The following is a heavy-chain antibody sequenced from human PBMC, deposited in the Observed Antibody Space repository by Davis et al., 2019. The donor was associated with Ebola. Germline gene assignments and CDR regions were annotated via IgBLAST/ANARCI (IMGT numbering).Heavy chain of an antibody. J-gene: IGHJ4*02. CDR1: GFTFTSSA. V-gene: IGHV1-58*02. CDR2: IVVGSVNT. Sequence: AASVKVSCKASGFTFTSSAMQWVRQARGQRLEWIGWIVVGSVNTNYAQKFQERVTITRDMSTSTAYMELSSLRSEDTAVYYCARRIGHSYGKGDYWSQGTLVTVSS. D-gene: IGHD5-18*01. CDR3: ARRIGHSYGKGDY.